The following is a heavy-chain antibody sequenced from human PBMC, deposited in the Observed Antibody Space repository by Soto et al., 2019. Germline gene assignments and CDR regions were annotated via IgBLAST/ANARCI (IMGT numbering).Heavy chain of an antibody. CDR2: ISGSGGST. CDR1: GFTFSSYA. V-gene: IGHV3-23*01. D-gene: IGHD6-13*01. J-gene: IGHJ4*02. CDR3: AKSGSSWFILANGYGQTPTVDIAPDY. Sequence: GGSLRLSCAASGFTFSSYAMSWVRQAPGKGLEWVSAISGSGGSTYYADSVKGRFTISRDNSKNTVYLQMNSLRAEDTAVYYCAKSGSSWFILANGYGQTPTVDIAPDYWGQGTLVTVSS.